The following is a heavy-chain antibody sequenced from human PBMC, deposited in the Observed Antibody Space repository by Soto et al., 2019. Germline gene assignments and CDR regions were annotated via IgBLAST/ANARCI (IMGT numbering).Heavy chain of an antibody. CDR3: ARDRGHGGNLNWFDP. J-gene: IGHJ5*02. CDR2: IYYSGST. V-gene: IGHV4-59*01. D-gene: IGHD2-15*01. Sequence: SSETLSLTCTVSGGSISSYYWSWIRQPPGKGLEWIGYIYYSGSTNYNPSLKSRVTISVDTSKNQFSLKLSSVTAADTAVYYCARDRGHGGNLNWFDPWGQGTLVTAPQ. CDR1: GGSISSYY.